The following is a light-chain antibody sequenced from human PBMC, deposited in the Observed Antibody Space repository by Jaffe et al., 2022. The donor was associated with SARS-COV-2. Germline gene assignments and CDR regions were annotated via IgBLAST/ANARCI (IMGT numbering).Light chain of an antibody. CDR2: GNN. V-gene: IGLV1-40*01. J-gene: IGLJ1*01. CDR1: SSNIGAAYN. CDR3: QSYDNSLSGYV. Sequence: QSVLTQPPSVSGAPGQRVTVSCTGSSSNIGAAYNVHWFQQFPGAAPKLLIYGNNNRPSGVPDRFSGSKSGTSASLAISGLQAEDEADYYCQSYDNSLSGYVFGTGTKVTVL.